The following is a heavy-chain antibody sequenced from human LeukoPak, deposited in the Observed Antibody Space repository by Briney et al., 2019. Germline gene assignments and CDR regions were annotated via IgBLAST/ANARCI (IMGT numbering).Heavy chain of an antibody. CDR3: ARGLYYGGNQRAHDAFDI. CDR2: FNPASGGT. V-gene: IGHV1-2*02. Sequence: ALVKVSCKASGYIFTDYYMHWVRQAPGQGLEWMGWFNPASGGTKYAQKFQGRVTMTRDTSINTAYMELSSLGLDDTAVYYCARGLYYGGNQRAHDAFDIWGQGTLVTVSS. J-gene: IGHJ3*02. D-gene: IGHD4-23*01. CDR1: GYIFTDYY.